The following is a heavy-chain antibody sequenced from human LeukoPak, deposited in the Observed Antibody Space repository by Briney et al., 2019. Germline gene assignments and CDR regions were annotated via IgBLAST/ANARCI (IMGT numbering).Heavy chain of an antibody. J-gene: IGHJ4*02. D-gene: IGHD6-6*01. CDR1: GFTFSDYY. V-gene: IGHV3-11*06. CDR2: ISSSSSYI. Sequence: GGSLRLSCAASGFTFSDYYMSWIRQAPGKGLEWVSSISSSSSYIYYADSVKGRFTISRDNAKTSLYLQMNSLRAEDTAVYYCARDPGQLVPGTVDYWGQGTLVTVSS. CDR3: ARDPGQLVPGTVDY.